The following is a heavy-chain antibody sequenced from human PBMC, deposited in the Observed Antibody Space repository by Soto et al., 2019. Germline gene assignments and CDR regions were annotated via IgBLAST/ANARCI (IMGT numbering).Heavy chain of an antibody. CDR1: GGSISSGGYY. V-gene: IGHV4-31*03. Sequence: QVQLQESGPGLVKPSQTLSLTCTVSGGSISSGGYYWSWIRQHPGKGLEWIGYIYYSGSTYYNPSLKSRVTISVDTSKNQFALKLSSVTAADTAVYYCARDGDGWSGRGPFDYWGQGTLVTVSS. J-gene: IGHJ4*02. D-gene: IGHD3-3*01. CDR3: ARDGDGWSGRGPFDY. CDR2: IYYSGST.